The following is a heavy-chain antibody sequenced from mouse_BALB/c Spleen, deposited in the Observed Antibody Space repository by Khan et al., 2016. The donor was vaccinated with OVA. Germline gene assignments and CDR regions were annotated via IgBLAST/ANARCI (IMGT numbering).Heavy chain of an antibody. V-gene: IGHV2-6-7*01. Sequence: QVQLKQSGPGLVAPSQSLSITCTASGFSLTGYGVNWVRQPPGKGLEWLGMIGGDGSTAYYSPLISRLSISKENSRSQVFLTMSSLQTDDTARYYGARDYYGNYRDAMDYWGQGTSVTVSS. CDR3: ARDYYGNYRDAMDY. D-gene: IGHD2-1*01. CDR1: GFSLTGYG. J-gene: IGHJ4*01. CDR2: IGGDGST.